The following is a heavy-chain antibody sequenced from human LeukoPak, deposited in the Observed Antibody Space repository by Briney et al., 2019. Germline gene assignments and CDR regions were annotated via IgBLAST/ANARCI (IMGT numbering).Heavy chain of an antibody. CDR2: IYYSGST. CDR3: ARGRAARPTPYDY. D-gene: IGHD6-6*01. Sequence: PSQTLSLTCTVSGGSISSGYYYWSWIRQPPGKGLEWIGYIYYSGSTYYNPSLQSRVTISVDTSKNQFSLKLSSATAADTAVYYCARGRAARPTPYDYWGQGTLVTVSS. J-gene: IGHJ4*02. CDR1: GGSISSGYYY. V-gene: IGHV4-30-4*01.